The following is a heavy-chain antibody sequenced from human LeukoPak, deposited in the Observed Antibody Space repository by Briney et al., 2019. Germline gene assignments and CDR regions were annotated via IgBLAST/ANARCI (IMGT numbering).Heavy chain of an antibody. CDR3: VRGLASGYGSGSYSDY. J-gene: IGHJ4*02. Sequence: GASVTVSFKASGYTFTSYGISWGRQAPGQGREGMGWISAYNGNTNYAQKLQGRVTMTTDTSTSTAYMELRSLRSDDTAVYYCVRGLASGYGSGSYSDYWGQGALGTVS. V-gene: IGHV1-18*04. CDR1: GYTFTSYG. CDR2: ISAYNGNT. D-gene: IGHD3-10*01.